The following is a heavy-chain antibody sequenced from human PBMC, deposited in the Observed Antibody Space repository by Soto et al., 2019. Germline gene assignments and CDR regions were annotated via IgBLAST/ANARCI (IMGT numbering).Heavy chain of an antibody. CDR2: ISYDGSNK. V-gene: IGHV3-30-3*01. Sequence: LRLSCAASGFTFSSYAMHWVRQAPGKGLEWVAVISYDGSNKYYADSVKGRFTISRDNSKNTLYLQMNSLRAEDTAVYYCASLYSSGWYGYYYYGMDVWGQGTTVTVSS. J-gene: IGHJ6*02. D-gene: IGHD6-19*01. CDR1: GFTFSSYA. CDR3: ASLYSSGWYGYYYYGMDV.